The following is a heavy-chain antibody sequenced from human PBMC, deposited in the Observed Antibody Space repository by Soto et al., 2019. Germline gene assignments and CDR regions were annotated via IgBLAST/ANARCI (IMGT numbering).Heavy chain of an antibody. J-gene: IGHJ6*04. V-gene: IGHV1-69*13. CDR2: IIPIFGTA. Sequence: ASVKVSCKASGGTFSSYAISWVRQAPGQGLEWMGGIIPIFGTANYAQKFQGRVTITADESTSTAYMALSSLRSEDTAVYYCARDRITMVRGVPITYYYYYYGMDVWGKGTKVTVSS. CDR3: ARDRITMVRGVPITYYYYYYGMDV. D-gene: IGHD3-10*01. CDR1: GGTFSSYA.